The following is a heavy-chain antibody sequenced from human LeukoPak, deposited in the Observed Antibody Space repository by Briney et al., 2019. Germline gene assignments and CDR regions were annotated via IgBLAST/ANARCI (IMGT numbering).Heavy chain of an antibody. CDR2: INHSGST. J-gene: IGHJ5*02. V-gene: IGHV4-34*01. CDR3: AREMLRNWFDP. D-gene: IGHD3-10*01. CDR1: GGSFSGYY. Sequence: SETLSLTCAVYGGSFSGYYWSWLRQPPGKGLEWIGEINHSGSTNYNPSLKSRVTISVDTSKNQFSLKLSSVTAADTAVYYCAREMLRNWFDPWGQGTLVTVSS.